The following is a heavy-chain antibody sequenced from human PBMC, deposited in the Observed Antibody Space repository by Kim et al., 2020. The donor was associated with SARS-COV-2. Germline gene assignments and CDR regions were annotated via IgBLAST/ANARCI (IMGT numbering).Heavy chain of an antibody. CDR3: TRGNDFWSGYDIY. D-gene: IGHD3-3*01. J-gene: IGHJ4*02. Sequence: GGSLRLSCTASGFTFGDYAMSWVRQAPGKGLEGVGFFRSKADGGTTEYAASVKCRFTITRDDSKSIAYLQMNSLKTEDTAVYYCTRGNDFWSGYDIYWGQGTLVTVSS. CDR2: FRSKADGGTT. V-gene: IGHV3-49*04. CDR1: GFTFGDYA.